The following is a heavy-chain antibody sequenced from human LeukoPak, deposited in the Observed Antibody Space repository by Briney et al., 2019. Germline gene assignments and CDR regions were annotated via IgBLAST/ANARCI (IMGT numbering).Heavy chain of an antibody. Sequence: GGSLRLSCAASRFTFSFYWMDWVRQAPGKGLVWVSRINSDGTSTTYADFVKGRLTISRDNAKNTLYLQMNSLRAEDTAVYYCAKQLLGIAVAGTAYWGQGTLVTVSS. CDR3: AKQLLGIAVAGTAY. D-gene: IGHD6-19*01. J-gene: IGHJ4*02. V-gene: IGHV3-74*01. CDR2: INSDGTST. CDR1: RFTFSFYW.